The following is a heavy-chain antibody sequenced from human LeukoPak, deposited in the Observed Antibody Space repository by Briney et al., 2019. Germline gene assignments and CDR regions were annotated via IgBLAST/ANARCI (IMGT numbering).Heavy chain of an antibody. J-gene: IGHJ4*02. V-gene: IGHV3-48*03. D-gene: IGHD3-22*01. CDR3: ARGRVTSYYDNSGFYPRDY. CDR1: GFTFSSYE. Sequence: GGSLRLSCAASGFTFSSYEMNWVRQAPGKGLEWVSYISSSGSTIYYADSVKGRFTISRDNAKNSLYLQMNSLRAEDTAVYYCARGRVTSYYDNSGFYPRDYWGQGTLVTVSS. CDR2: ISSSGSTI.